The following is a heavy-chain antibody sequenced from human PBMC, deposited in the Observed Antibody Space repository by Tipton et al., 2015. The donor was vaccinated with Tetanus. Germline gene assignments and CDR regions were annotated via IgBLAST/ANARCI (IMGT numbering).Heavy chain of an antibody. V-gene: IGHV3-21*01. CDR3: VSGSALGN. CDR2: ISSTSRYI. J-gene: IGHJ4*02. CDR1: GFTFSTTK. D-gene: IGHD6-25*01. Sequence: SLRLSCGVSGFTFSTTKMNWVRQAPGRGLEWVSSISSTSRYINYADSLEGRFTISRDNAKNSLSLQMYNLRTDDTAVYYCVSGSALGNWGQGTLVTVSS.